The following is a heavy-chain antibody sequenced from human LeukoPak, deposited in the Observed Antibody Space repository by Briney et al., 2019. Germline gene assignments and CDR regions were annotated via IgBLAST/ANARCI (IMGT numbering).Heavy chain of an antibody. V-gene: IGHV3-21*01. Sequence: GGSLRLSCAASGFTFSSYSMNWVRQAPGKGLEWVSSISSSSSYIYYADSVKGRFTISRDNAKNSLYLQMNSLRAEDTAVYYCAKGSGYYGSGSYSFDYWGQGTLVTVSS. D-gene: IGHD3-10*01. CDR1: GFTFSSYS. J-gene: IGHJ4*02. CDR2: ISSSSSYI. CDR3: AKGSGYYGSGSYSFDY.